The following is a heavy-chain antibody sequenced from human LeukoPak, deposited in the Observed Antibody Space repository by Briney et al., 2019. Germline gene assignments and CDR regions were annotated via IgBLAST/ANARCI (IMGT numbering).Heavy chain of an antibody. Sequence: ASVKVSCKASGYTFTDYYVHWVRQAPGQGLEWMGCINPNSGGTNYAQKFQGRVTMTRDTSISTAYMDLGSLGSDDTAVYYCARDGEYGTGSYYRGCFDYWGQGILVTVSS. CDR3: ARDGEYGTGSYYRGCFDY. D-gene: IGHD3-10*01. J-gene: IGHJ4*02. CDR1: GYTFTDYY. CDR2: INPNSGGT. V-gene: IGHV1-2*02.